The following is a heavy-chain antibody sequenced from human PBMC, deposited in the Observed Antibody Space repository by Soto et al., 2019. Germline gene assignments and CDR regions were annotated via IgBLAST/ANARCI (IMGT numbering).Heavy chain of an antibody. CDR1: GFTFSTYA. D-gene: IGHD6-19*01. J-gene: IGHJ5*02. CDR3: AKLRGPYYSSGTQGWFDP. CDR2: ISASGGYT. V-gene: IGHV3-23*01. Sequence: HPGGSLRLSCAASGFTFSTYATSWVRQAPGEGLEWVSTISASGGYTYYADSVKGRFTISRDNSKNTLYLQMNNLRAEDTAVYYCAKLRGPYYSSGTQGWFDPWGQGTLVTVSS.